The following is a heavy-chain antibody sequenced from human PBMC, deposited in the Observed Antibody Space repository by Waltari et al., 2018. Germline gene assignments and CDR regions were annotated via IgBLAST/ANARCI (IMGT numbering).Heavy chain of an antibody. CDR2: ISGSGGST. J-gene: IGHJ3*02. CDR1: GFTFSSYA. CDR3: KNYDSSEDAFDI. Sequence: EVQLLESGGGLVQPGGSLRLSCAASGFTFSSYAMSWVRQAPGKGLEWVSAISGSGGSTYYADSVKGRFTISRDNSKNTLYLQMNSLRAEDTAVYYCKNYDSSEDAFDIWGQGTMVTVSS. V-gene: IGHV3-23*01. D-gene: IGHD3-22*01.